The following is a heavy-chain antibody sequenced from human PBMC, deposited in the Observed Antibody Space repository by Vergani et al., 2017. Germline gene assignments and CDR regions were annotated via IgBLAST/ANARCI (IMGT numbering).Heavy chain of an antibody. CDR2: IYYSGST. CDR3: AGDSEGLRVGRHYVYHMDV. J-gene: IGHJ6*03. D-gene: IGHD1-26*01. CDR1: GGSISSYY. Sequence: QVQLQESGPGLVKPSETLSLTCTVSGGSISSYYWSWIRQPPGKGLEWIGYIYYSGSTNYNPSLKRRVTISVDTAKNQFPLKLSSVTAADTATYYCAGDSEGLRVGRHYVYHMDVWGKXP. V-gene: IGHV4-59*01.